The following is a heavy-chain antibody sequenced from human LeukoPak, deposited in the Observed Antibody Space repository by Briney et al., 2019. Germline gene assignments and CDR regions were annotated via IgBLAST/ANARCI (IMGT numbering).Heavy chain of an antibody. J-gene: IGHJ6*02. V-gene: IGHV1-69*06. Sequence: GASVKVSCKASGGTFSSYAISWVRQAPGQGLEWMGGIIPIFGTANYAQKFQGRVTITADKSTSTAYMELSSLRSEDTAVYYCATYSSSWAHYYGMDVWGQGTTVTVSS. D-gene: IGHD6-13*01. CDR3: ATYSSSWAHYYGMDV. CDR1: GGTFSSYA. CDR2: IIPIFGTA.